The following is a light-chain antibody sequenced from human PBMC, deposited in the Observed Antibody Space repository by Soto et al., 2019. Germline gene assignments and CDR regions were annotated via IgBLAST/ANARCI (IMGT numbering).Light chain of an antibody. CDR3: QQYGNSPIT. V-gene: IGKV3-20*01. CDR1: QSVSSSY. Sequence: ENGVSQPAGTVSLTTGERATLSCRASQSVSSSYLAWYQQKPGQAPRLLIYDASIRATGIPDRFSGSGSGTDFTLTISRLEPEDFAVYYCQQYGNSPITFGQGTRLEI. CDR2: DAS. J-gene: IGKJ5*01.